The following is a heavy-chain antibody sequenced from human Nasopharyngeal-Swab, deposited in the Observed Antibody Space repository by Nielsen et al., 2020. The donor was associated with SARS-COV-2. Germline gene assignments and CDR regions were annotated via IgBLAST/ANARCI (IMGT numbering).Heavy chain of an antibody. D-gene: IGHD7-27*01. J-gene: IGHJ3*02. Sequence: ASAKVSCKASGYTFTSYYMHWVRQAPGHGLEWMGIINPSGGSTSYAQKFQGRVTMTRDTYTSTVYMELSSLRSEDTAVYYCASPHNWGDAFDIWGQGTMVTVSS. V-gene: IGHV1-46*01. CDR3: ASPHNWGDAFDI. CDR2: INPSGGST. CDR1: GYTFTSYY.